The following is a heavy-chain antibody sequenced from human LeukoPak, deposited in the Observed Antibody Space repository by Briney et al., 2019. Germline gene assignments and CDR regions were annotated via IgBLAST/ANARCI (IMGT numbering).Heavy chain of an antibody. Sequence: GGSLRLSCTVSGFTVSSNSMSWVRQAPGKGLEWVSFIYSDNTHYSDSVKGRFTISRDNSKNTLYLQMNSLRAEDTAVYYCAKVGMVRGVPYYFDYWGQGTLVTVSS. D-gene: IGHD3-10*01. CDR2: IYSDNT. CDR1: GFTVSSNS. CDR3: AKVGMVRGVPYYFDY. J-gene: IGHJ4*02. V-gene: IGHV3-53*01.